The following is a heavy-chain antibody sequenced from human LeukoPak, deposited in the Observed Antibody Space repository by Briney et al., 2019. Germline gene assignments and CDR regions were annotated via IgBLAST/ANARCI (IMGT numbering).Heavy chain of an antibody. CDR2: ISGSGGST. CDR3: AREGGTVYYFDY. Sequence: GGSLRLSCAASGFTFSSYAMNWVRQAPGKGLEWVSVISGSGGSTYYADSVKGRFTISRDNAKNTLYLQMNSLRAEDTAVYYCAREGGTVYYFDYWGQGALVTVSS. D-gene: IGHD1/OR15-1a*01. V-gene: IGHV3-23*01. CDR1: GFTFSSYA. J-gene: IGHJ4*02.